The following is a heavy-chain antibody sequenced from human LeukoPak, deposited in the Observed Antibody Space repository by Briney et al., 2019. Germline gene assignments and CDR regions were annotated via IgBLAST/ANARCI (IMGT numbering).Heavy chain of an antibody. CDR2: IYYSGST. CDR1: GGSISNYY. J-gene: IGHJ4*02. D-gene: IGHD5-24*01. CDR3: ARGSMATPLN. Sequence: SETLSLTCTVSGGSISNYYWSWIRQPPGKGLEWIGYIYYSGSTNYNPSLKSRVTISVDTSKNQFSLKLSSVTAADTAVYYCARGSMATPLNWGQGTLVTVSS. V-gene: IGHV4-59*01.